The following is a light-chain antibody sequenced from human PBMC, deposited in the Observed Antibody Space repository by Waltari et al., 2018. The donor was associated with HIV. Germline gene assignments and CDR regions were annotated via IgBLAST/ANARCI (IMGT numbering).Light chain of an antibody. CDR3: QQYYSTLFT. Sequence: DIVMTQSPDSLAVSLGERATINCKSSQSLLYSSNHRNYLAWYQHKAGQPPKLLIYWASTRESGVPDRFSGSGSGTDFTLTISGLQAEDVAIYYCQQYYSTLFTFGPGTKVEIK. J-gene: IGKJ3*01. CDR1: QSLLYSSNHRNY. V-gene: IGKV4-1*01. CDR2: WAS.